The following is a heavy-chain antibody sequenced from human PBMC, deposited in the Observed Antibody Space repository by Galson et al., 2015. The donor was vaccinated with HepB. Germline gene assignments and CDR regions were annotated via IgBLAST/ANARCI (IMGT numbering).Heavy chain of an antibody. J-gene: IGHJ4*02. D-gene: IGHD6-19*01. CDR2: IYAGDST. CDR3: ARDPYSSGWYDY. V-gene: IGHV3-53*04. CDR1: GFTVTRGY. Sequence: SLRLSCAVSGFTVTRGYMNWVRQAPGKGLEWVSVIYAGDSTYYADSVKGRFTISRHNSKNTVYLQMNSLRVEDTAIYYCARDPYSSGWYDYWGQGTLVTVSS.